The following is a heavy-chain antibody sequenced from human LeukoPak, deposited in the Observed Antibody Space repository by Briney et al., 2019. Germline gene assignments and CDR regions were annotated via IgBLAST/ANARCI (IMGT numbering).Heavy chain of an antibody. J-gene: IGHJ4*02. D-gene: IGHD4-17*01. CDR2: IKQDGSEK. CDR1: GFTFSSYW. CDR3: WTTVTSPY. V-gene: IGHV3-7*01. Sequence: GGSLRLSCAASGFTFSSYWMSWVRQAPGKGLEWVANIKQDGSEKYYVDSVKGRFTISRDNAKNSLYLQTNSLRAEDTAVYYGWTTVTSPYWGQGTLVTVSS.